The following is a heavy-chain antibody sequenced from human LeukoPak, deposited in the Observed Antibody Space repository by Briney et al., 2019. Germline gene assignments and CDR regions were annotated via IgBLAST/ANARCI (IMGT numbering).Heavy chain of an antibody. D-gene: IGHD3-22*01. Sequence: GGSLRLSCAASGFTVSSNYMSWVRQAPGKGLEWVSAISGSGGSTYYADSVKGRFTISRDNSKNTLYLQMNSLRAEDTAVYYCAKERYLPTYYYDSSGLDYWGQGTLVTVSS. CDR3: AKERYLPTYYYDSSGLDY. J-gene: IGHJ4*02. CDR2: ISGSGGST. CDR1: GFTVSSNY. V-gene: IGHV3-23*01.